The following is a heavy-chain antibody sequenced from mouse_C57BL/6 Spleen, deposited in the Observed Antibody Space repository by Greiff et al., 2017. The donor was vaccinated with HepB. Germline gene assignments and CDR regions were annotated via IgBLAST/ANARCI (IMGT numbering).Heavy chain of an antibody. CDR3: ARRYDY. CDR1: GYSITSGYY. J-gene: IGHJ3*01. Sequence: ESGPGLVKPSQSLSLTCSVTGYSITSGYYWNWIRQFPGNKLEWMGYISYDGSNNYNPSLKNRISITRDTSKNQFFLKLNSVTTEDTATYYCARRYDYWGQGTLVTVSA. CDR2: ISYDGSN. D-gene: IGHD2-3*01. V-gene: IGHV3-6*01.